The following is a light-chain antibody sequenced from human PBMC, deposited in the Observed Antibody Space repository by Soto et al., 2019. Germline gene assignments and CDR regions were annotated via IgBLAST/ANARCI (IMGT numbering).Light chain of an antibody. CDR2: EVS. Sequence: QSALTQPASVSGSPGQSITISCPGTSSDVGSYDLVSWYQQHPGKAPKLIIYEVSKRPSGVSNRFSGSKSGNTASLTISGLQADDEADYHCCSYAGGDTWVFGGGTKVTVL. CDR1: SSDVGSYDL. V-gene: IGLV2-23*02. CDR3: CSYAGGDTWV. J-gene: IGLJ3*02.